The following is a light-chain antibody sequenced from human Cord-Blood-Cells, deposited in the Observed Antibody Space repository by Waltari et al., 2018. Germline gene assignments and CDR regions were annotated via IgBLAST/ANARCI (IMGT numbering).Light chain of an antibody. V-gene: IGKV1-13*02. CDR1: QGISRA. CDR3: QQFNSYPLT. CDR2: DAC. Sequence: ALQLTQSPSSLSASVGDRVTITCQASQGISRALAWYQQKPGKAPKLLIYDACRLESGVPSRFSGSGSGTDFTLTISSLQPEDFATYYCQQFNSYPLTFGPGTKVDIK. J-gene: IGKJ3*01.